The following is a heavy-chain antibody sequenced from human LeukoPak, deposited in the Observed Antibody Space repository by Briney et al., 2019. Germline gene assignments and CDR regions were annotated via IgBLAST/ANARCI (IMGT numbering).Heavy chain of an antibody. Sequence: GRSLRLSCAASGFTFSSYSMNWVRQAPGKELEWVSSISSSSSYIYYADSVKGRFTISRDNAKNSLYLQMNSLRAEDTAVYYCARKGFYGGNSDFDYWGQGTLVTVSS. D-gene: IGHD4-23*01. J-gene: IGHJ4*02. CDR3: ARKGFYGGNSDFDY. V-gene: IGHV3-21*01. CDR2: ISSSSSYI. CDR1: GFTFSSYS.